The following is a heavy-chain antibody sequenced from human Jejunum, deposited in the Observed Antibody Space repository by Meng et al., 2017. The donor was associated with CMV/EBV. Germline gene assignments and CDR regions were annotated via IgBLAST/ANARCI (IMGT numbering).Heavy chain of an antibody. D-gene: IGHD2/OR15-2a*01. CDR1: SLNTKREG. Sequence: SLNTKREGVAWIRQPPGKALEWLAHIYWNDDTRYSPFLKSRLSITKDTSKNQVVLTMTNMDPVDTATYYCARLERVLVPLSILIDSWGQGTLVTVSS. CDR2: IYWNDDT. CDR3: ARLERVLVPLSILIDS. V-gene: IGHV2-5*01. J-gene: IGHJ4*02.